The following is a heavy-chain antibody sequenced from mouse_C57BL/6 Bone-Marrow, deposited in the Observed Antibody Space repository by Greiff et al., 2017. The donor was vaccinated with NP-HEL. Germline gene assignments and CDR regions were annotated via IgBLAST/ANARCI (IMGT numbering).Heavy chain of an antibody. J-gene: IGHJ4*01. V-gene: IGHV5-6*01. Sequence: EVQLVESGGDLVKPGGSLKLSCAASGFTFSSYGMSWVRQTPDKRLEWVATISSGGSYTYYPDSVKGRFTISRDNAKNTLYLQMSSLKSEDTAMYYCASSLLWRMDYWGQGTSVTVSS. CDR3: ASSLLWRMDY. CDR1: GFTFSSYG. D-gene: IGHD2-1*01. CDR2: ISSGGSYT.